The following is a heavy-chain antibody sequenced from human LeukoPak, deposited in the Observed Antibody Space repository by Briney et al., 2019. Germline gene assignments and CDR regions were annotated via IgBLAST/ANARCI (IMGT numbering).Heavy chain of an antibody. J-gene: IGHJ3*02. CDR3: ARVVEVATIRGAFDI. CDR1: GGTFSSYA. Sequence: SVKVSCKASGGTFSSYAISWVRQAPGQGLEWMGRIIPIFGTANYAQKFQGRVTITTDESTSTAYMELSSLRSEDTAVYYCARVVEVATIRGAFDIWGQGTMVTVSS. D-gene: IGHD5-24*01. CDR2: IIPIFGTA. V-gene: IGHV1-69*05.